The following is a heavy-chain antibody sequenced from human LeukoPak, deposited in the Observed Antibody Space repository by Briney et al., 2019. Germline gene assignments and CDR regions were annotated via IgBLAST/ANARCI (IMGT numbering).Heavy chain of an antibody. J-gene: IGHJ4*02. CDR1: GFTFSSYA. CDR2: ISGSGGST. V-gene: IGHV3-23*01. D-gene: IGHD3-16*01. CDR3: ARDERRGENTDY. Sequence: PGGSLRLSCAASGFTFSSYAMSWVRQAPGKGLEWVSAISGSGGSTYYADSVKGRFTISRDNSKNTLYLQMNSLRAEDTAVYYCARDERRGENTDYWGQGTLVTVSS.